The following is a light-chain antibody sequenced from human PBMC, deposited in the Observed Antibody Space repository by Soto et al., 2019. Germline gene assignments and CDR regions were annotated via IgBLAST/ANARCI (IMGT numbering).Light chain of an antibody. CDR2: AAS. Sequence: DIQMTQSPSSMSASVGDRVTITCRASQSISSYLNWYQQKPGKAPKLLIYAASSLQSGVPSRFSGSGSGTDGTLTISSLQPEYFATYYCQQSYSTPWTCGQGTKVEIK. CDR3: QQSYSTPWT. CDR1: QSISSY. V-gene: IGKV1-39*01. J-gene: IGKJ1*01.